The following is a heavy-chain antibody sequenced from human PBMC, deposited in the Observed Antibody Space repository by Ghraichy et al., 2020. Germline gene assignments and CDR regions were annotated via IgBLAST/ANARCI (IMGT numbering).Heavy chain of an antibody. CDR2: INAGNGNT. CDR3: ARDRGYDGSSAYQYYFDY. Sequence: ASVKVSCKASGYTFTSCAVHWVRQAPGQRLEWLGWINAGNGNTKHAENFQDRVTIIRDTSASTVYMELSGLRSEDTAVYYCARDRGYDGSSAYQYYFDYWGQGTLVTVSS. V-gene: IGHV1-3*01. CDR1: GYTFTSCA. J-gene: IGHJ4*02. D-gene: IGHD3-22*01.